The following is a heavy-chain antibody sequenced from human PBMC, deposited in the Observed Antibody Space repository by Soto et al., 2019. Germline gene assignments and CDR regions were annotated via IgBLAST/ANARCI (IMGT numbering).Heavy chain of an antibody. J-gene: IGHJ4*02. CDR1: GFIFKMYW. D-gene: IGHD3-10*01. CDR2: IYNDGTYS. CDR3: TRGPRPISTGTGAY. V-gene: IGHV3-74*01. Sequence: GGSLRLSCAASGFIFKMYWMHWVRQSPGKGLVWISRIYNDGTYSDYADSVRGRFTISRDNVNDTLYLQMNNLRAEDSGLYYCTRGPRPISTGTGAYWGQGAQVTVSS.